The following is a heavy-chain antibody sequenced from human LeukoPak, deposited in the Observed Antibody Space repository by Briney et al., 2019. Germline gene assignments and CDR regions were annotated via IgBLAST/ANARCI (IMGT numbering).Heavy chain of an antibody. CDR1: GFTFSSYS. CDR2: ISSSGSNI. D-gene: IGHD4-17*01. Sequence: GGSLRLSCAASGFTFSSYSMNWVRQAPGKGLEWVSSISSSGSNIYYADSVKGRFTISRDNAKNSLYPQMNSLRAEDMAVYYCATNSTVTRVGFDYWGQGTLVTVSS. V-gene: IGHV3-21*01. J-gene: IGHJ4*02. CDR3: ATNSTVTRVGFDY.